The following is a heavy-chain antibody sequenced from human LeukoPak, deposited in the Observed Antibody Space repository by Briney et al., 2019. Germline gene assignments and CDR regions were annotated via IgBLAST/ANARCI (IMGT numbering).Heavy chain of an antibody. CDR3: AKGSSSWPKVGYFDY. CDR1: GFTFSSYA. D-gene: IGHD6-13*01. J-gene: IGHJ4*02. V-gene: IGHV3-23*01. CDR2: ISGSGGST. Sequence: GGSLRLSCAASGFTFSSYAMSWVRQAPGEGLEWVSAISGSGGSTYYADSVKGRFTISRDNSKNTLYLQMNSLRAEDTAVYYCAKGSSSWPKVGYFDYWGQGTLVTVSS.